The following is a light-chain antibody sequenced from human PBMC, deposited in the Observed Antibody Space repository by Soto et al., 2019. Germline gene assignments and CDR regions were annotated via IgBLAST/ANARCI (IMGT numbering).Light chain of an antibody. CDR3: QEYDSCALT. CDR2: KAS. Sequence: DIQMTQSPSTLSASVGDRVTITCRASQSISSWLAWYQQKPGKAPKLLIYKASTLESGVPSRISDSGSGTVFTPAISGLQPDESATYCCQEYDSCALTFGGGTKVELK. J-gene: IGKJ4*01. V-gene: IGKV1-5*03. CDR1: QSISSW.